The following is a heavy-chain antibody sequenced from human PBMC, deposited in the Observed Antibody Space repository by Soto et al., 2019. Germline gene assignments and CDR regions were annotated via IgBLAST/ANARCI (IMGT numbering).Heavy chain of an antibody. Sequence: SVKVSCKASGGTFSSYTLSWVRQAPGQGLEWMGRIIPILGIANYAQKFQGRVTITADKSTSTAYMELSSLRSEDTAVYYCAREATAAAGTYNWFDPWGQGTLVTVSS. CDR2: IIPILGIA. CDR1: GGTFSSYT. V-gene: IGHV1-69*04. D-gene: IGHD6-13*01. CDR3: AREATAAAGTYNWFDP. J-gene: IGHJ5*02.